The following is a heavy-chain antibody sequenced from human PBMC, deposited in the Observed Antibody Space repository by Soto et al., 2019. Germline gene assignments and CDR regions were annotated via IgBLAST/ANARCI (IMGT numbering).Heavy chain of an antibody. D-gene: IGHD3-10*01. V-gene: IGHV4-59*08. CDR2: IYSSGST. CDR1: GGSISNSY. J-gene: IGHJ6*02. CDR3: ARHSPPFFYGSGPWDV. Sequence: QVQLQESGPGLVRPSETLSLTCTVSGGSISNSYWSWIRQSPGKGLEWIGYIYSSGSTNYNPPLKSRVTISVDTSKNQFSLKLSSLSAADTAVYYCARHSPPFFYGSGPWDVWGQGTTVTVSS.